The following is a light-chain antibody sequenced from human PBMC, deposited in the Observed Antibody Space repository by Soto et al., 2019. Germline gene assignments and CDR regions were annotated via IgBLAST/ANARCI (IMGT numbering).Light chain of an antibody. CDR3: QQYSTSPFT. V-gene: IGKV3-20*01. CDR1: QSIASSY. CDR2: GTS. J-gene: IGKJ3*01. Sequence: PGERATLSCRASQSIASSYFGWYQQKPGQAPRLLIYGTSSRATGIPDRFTGSGSGTDFNITITSLEPEDVAVYYCQQYSTSPFTFGHGTKGEIK.